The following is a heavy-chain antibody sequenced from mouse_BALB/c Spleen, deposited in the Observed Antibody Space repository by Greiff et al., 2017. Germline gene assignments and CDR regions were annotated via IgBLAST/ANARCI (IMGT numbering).Heavy chain of an antibody. J-gene: IGHJ3*01. CDR3: AGDSSGYPGLAY. V-gene: IGHV1-4*01. Sequence: VQLQQSGAELARPGASVKMSCKASGYTFTSYTMHWVKQRPGQGLEWIGYINPSSGYTNYNQKFKDKATLTADKSSSTAYMQLSSLTSEDSAVYYCAGDSSGYPGLAYWGQGTLVTVSA. D-gene: IGHD3-2*01. CDR1: GYTFTSYT. CDR2: INPSSGYT.